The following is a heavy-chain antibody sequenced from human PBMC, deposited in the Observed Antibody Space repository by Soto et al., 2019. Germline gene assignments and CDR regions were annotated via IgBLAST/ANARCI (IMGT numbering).Heavy chain of an antibody. CDR2: IYYSGST. CDR3: ARLGSGRDYYYYYYMDV. CDR1: GGSISSYY. Sequence: TSETLSLTCTVSGGSISSYYWSWIRQPPGKGLEWIGYIYYSGSTNYNPSLKSRVTISVDTSKNQFSLKLSSVTAADTAVYYCARLGSGRDYYYYYYMDVWGKGTTVTVSS. D-gene: IGHD3-10*01. J-gene: IGHJ6*03. V-gene: IGHV4-59*08.